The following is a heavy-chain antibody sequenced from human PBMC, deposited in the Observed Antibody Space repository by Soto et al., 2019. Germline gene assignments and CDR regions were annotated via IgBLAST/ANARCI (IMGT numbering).Heavy chain of an antibody. J-gene: IGHJ4*02. CDR1: GFTFSSYA. D-gene: IGHD6-19*01. CDR3: AKAKWLVRGYFDY. V-gene: IGHV3-30-3*01. CDR2: ISYDGSNK. Sequence: QVQLVESGGGVVQPGRSLRLSCAASGFTFSSYAMHWVRQAPGKGLEWVAVISYDGSNKYYADSVKGRFTISRDNSKNTLYLQMNSLRAEDTAVYYCAKAKWLVRGYFDYWGQGPLVTVSS.